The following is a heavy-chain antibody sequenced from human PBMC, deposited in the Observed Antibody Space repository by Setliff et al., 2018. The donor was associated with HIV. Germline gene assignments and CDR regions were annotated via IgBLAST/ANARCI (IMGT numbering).Heavy chain of an antibody. D-gene: IGHD7-27*01. V-gene: IGHV3-23*01. CDR2: ISISGGTGYT. Sequence: PGGSLRLSCAASGFTFSSYEMNWVRQAPGKGLEWVSYISISGGTGYTYYADSVKGRFTISRDNSKNTLFLQMNSLRADDTAVYYCAKEPTGDSSHWFDPWGQGTLVTAPQ. J-gene: IGHJ5*02. CDR1: GFTFSSYE. CDR3: AKEPTGDSSHWFDP.